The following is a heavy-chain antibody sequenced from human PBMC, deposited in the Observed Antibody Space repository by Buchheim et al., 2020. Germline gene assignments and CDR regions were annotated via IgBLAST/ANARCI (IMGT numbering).Heavy chain of an antibody. CDR1: GFTFSSYA. J-gene: IGHJ1*01. D-gene: IGHD6-6*01. V-gene: IGHV3-30-3*01. CDR2: ISYDGSNK. Sequence: QVQLVESGGGVVQPGRSLRLSCAASGFTFSSYAMHWVRQAPGKGLEWVAVISYDGSNKYCADSVKGRFTISRDNSKNTLYLQMNSLRAEDTAVYYCARGYSSSLEYFQHWGQGTL. CDR3: ARGYSSSLEYFQH.